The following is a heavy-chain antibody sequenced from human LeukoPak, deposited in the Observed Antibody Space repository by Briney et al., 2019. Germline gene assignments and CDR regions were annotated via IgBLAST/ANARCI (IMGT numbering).Heavy chain of an antibody. CDR3: ARGGPPGYYYDYYMDV. V-gene: IGHV4-38-2*02. CDR1: GYSISSGYY. CDR2: IYHSGST. Sequence: SETLSLTCTVSGYSISSGYYWGWIRQPPGKGLEWIGSIYHSGSTYFNPSLKSRVTISVATSKNQFSLKMSSVTAADTAVYFCARGGPPGYYYDYYMDVWGKGTTVTISS. J-gene: IGHJ6*03.